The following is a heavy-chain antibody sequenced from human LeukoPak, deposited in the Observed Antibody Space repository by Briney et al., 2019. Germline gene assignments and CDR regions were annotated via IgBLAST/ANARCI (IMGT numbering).Heavy chain of an antibody. D-gene: IGHD3-10*01. V-gene: IGHV4-34*01. Sequence: ASETLSLTCAVYGGSFSGYYWSWIRQPPGKGLEWIGEINHDAFTKYNPSLKSRVTISIDTSKSHFSLNLTSVTAADTAVYYCAKYSGSDTYSLQNWGRGTLVTVSS. CDR1: GGSFSGYY. CDR2: INHDAFT. J-gene: IGHJ4*02. CDR3: AKYSGSDTYSLQN.